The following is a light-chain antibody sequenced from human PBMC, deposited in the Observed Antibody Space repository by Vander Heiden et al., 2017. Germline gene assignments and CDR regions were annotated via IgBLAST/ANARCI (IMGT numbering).Light chain of an antibody. Sequence: HSVFTQPPSVSAAPGQKVTIACSGSSSNIGNNYLSRYQQHPGTAPKLLIYENNKRPSGIPDRFSGSKSGTSATLGITGLQTGDEADYYCGTWDSSLSAGKVFGGGTKLTVL. CDR2: ENN. CDR3: GTWDSSLSAGKV. CDR1: SSNIGNNY. J-gene: IGLJ3*02. V-gene: IGLV1-51*02.